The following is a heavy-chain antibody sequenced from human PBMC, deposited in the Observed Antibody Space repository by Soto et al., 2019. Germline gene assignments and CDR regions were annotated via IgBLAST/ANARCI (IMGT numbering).Heavy chain of an antibody. J-gene: IGHJ6*02. V-gene: IGHV1-69*18. D-gene: IGHD4-4*01. CDR2: IIPFIGTA. Sequence: QVQLVQSGAEVKKPGSSVTVSCKASGGTFSSYAISWVRQAPGQGLEWMGRIIPFIGTANYAQKFQGRVTIIADESLSTAYMELTSLRSEDTAVYYCARVVMSTVAASYCYGMDVWGQRTTVTVSS. CDR3: ARVVMSTVAASYCYGMDV. CDR1: GGTFSSYA.